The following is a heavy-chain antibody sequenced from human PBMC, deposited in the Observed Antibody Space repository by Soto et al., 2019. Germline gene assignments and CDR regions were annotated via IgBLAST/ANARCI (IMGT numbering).Heavy chain of an antibody. Sequence: GPSLKISCVRSGHIFTRYWIGGVRQMPGKGLESMGISYPGDSDSRYSPSFQGQVTISADKSISTAYLQWNSLKPSDTAMDFCARLAHFATSARSTGDFDCWGKGTLCTAAS. CDR3: ARLAHFATSARSTGDFDC. J-gene: IGHJ4*02. CDR2: SYPGDSDS. D-gene: IGHD1-26*01. CDR1: GHIFTRYW. V-gene: IGHV5-51*01.